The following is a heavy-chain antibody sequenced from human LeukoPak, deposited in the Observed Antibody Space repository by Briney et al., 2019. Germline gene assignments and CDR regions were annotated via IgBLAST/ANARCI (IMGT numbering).Heavy chain of an antibody. D-gene: IGHD5-12*01. J-gene: IGHJ4*02. CDR1: GFTFSSYS. CDR2: ISTSSSTI. V-gene: IGHV3-48*04. Sequence: LTGGSLRLSCAASGFTFSSYSMNWVRQAPGKGLEWVSHISTSSSTIYYADSVKGRFTISRDNAKNSLYLQMNSLRAEDTAVYYCARAWGSDYDLNYWGQGTLVTVSS. CDR3: ARAWGSDYDLNY.